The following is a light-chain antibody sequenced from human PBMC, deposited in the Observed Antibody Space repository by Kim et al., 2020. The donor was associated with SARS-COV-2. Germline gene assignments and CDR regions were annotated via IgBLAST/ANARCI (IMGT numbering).Light chain of an antibody. CDR1: QNIARF. Sequence: SATPGDKVTTIYGISQNIARFLVWFQERREKAHHLLIYATYSLHTGPTSRFSGSGSGTDFSLTINPLQSEDSATYFCQQYFDFPYTFGQETKLDI. V-gene: IGKV1D-8*02. CDR2: ATY. J-gene: IGKJ2*01. CDR3: QQYFDFPYT.